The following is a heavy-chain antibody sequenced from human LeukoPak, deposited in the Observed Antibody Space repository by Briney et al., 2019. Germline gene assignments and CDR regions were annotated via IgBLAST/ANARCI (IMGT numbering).Heavy chain of an antibody. CDR3: AKDRYYGSGSYDY. Sequence: GGSLRLSCAASGFTFSSYAMSWVRQAPGKGLEWVSAISGSGGSTYYADSVKGRFTISRDNSKNTPYLQMNSLRAEDTAVYYCAKDRYYGSGSYDYWGQGTLVTVSS. CDR2: ISGSGGST. J-gene: IGHJ4*02. D-gene: IGHD3-10*01. CDR1: GFTFSSYA. V-gene: IGHV3-23*01.